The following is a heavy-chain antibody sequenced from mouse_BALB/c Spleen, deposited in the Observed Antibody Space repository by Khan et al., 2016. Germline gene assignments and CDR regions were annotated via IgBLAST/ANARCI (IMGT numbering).Heavy chain of an antibody. CDR2: INPDSSTI. J-gene: IGHJ2*01. D-gene: IGHD1-2*01. V-gene: IGHV4-1*02. CDR3: ARLHYYGYMNY. Sequence: EVKLLESGGGLVQPGGSLKLSCAASGFDFSRYWMRWVRQAPGKGLEWIGEINPDSSTINYTPSLKDKFIISRDNAKNTLYLQMSKVRSENTALYYCARLHYYGYMNYWGQGNTLTVSS. CDR1: GFDFSRYW.